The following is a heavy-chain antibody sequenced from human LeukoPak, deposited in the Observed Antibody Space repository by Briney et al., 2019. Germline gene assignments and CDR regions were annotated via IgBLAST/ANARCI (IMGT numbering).Heavy chain of an antibody. CDR3: ARVGGHDYGDSNWFDP. J-gene: IGHJ5*02. CDR1: VGSISSSNW. Sequence: SETLSLTCAVSVGSISSSNWWSWVRQPPGKGLEWIGEIYHSGSTNYNPSLKSRVTISVDKSKNQFSLKLSSVTAADTAVYYCARVGGHDYGDSNWFDPWGQGTLVTVSS. V-gene: IGHV4-4*02. CDR2: IYHSGST. D-gene: IGHD4-17*01.